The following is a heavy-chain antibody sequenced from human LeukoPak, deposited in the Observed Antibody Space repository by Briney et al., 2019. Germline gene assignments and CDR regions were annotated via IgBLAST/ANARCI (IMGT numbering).Heavy chain of an antibody. Sequence: ASVKVSCKASGYTFTSYYMHWVRQAPGQGLEWMGIINPSGVSTSYAQKLQGRVTMTRDTSTSTVYMELSSLRSEDTAVYYCARGDPNYYFDYWGQGTLVTVSS. CDR2: INPSGVST. D-gene: IGHD4/OR15-4a*01. CDR3: ARGDPNYYFDY. J-gene: IGHJ4*02. V-gene: IGHV1-46*01. CDR1: GYTFTSYY.